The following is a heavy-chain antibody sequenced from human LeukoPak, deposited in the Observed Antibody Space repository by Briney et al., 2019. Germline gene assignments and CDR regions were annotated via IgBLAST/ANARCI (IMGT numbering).Heavy chain of an antibody. CDR2: INHSGST. CDR3: ARGNHDSSGYHALDY. V-gene: IGHV4-34*01. J-gene: IGHJ4*02. D-gene: IGHD3-22*01. Sequence: PSETLSLTCAVCGGSFSGYYWTWIRQPPGKGLEWIGEINHSGSTNYNPSLKSRVTISIDTSKNQFSLKLSSVTAADTAVYYCARGNHDSSGYHALDYWGQGTLVTVSS. CDR1: GGSFSGYY.